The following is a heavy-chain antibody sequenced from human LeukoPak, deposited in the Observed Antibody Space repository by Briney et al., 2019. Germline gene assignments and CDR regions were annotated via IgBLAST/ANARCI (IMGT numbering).Heavy chain of an antibody. CDR2: LSGSGDRT. V-gene: IGHV3-23*01. D-gene: IGHD3-22*01. CDR1: GFTFNSYA. J-gene: IGHJ5*02. CDR3: AKERYYYDSSGYYR. Sequence: GGSLRLSCAASGFTFNSYAMSWVRQAPGKGLEWVSALSGSGDRTFYVDSVKGRFTVSRDNSKNTLYLQMNSLRAEDTAVYYCAKERYYYDSSGYYRWGQGTLVTVSS.